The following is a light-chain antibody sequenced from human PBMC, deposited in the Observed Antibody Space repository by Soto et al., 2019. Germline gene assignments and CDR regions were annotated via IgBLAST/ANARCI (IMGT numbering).Light chain of an antibody. Sequence: DIHRTHAPSSLSASLGDIVTMTFRASQSISSWLAWYQQKPGKAPKLLIYDASSLESGVPSRFSGSGSGTEFTLTISSLQPDDFATYYCQQYDTYWTFGQGTKVDI. CDR1: QSISSW. CDR2: DAS. J-gene: IGKJ1*01. CDR3: QQYDTYWT. V-gene: IGKV1-5*01.